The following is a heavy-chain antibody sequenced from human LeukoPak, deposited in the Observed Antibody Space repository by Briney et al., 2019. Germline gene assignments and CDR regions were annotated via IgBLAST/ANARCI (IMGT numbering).Heavy chain of an antibody. V-gene: IGHV3-7*03. D-gene: IGHD6-19*01. CDR3: APDPNKWLRNY. CDR2: IKQDGSDK. J-gene: IGHJ4*02. Sequence: VANIKQDGSDKYYMASVKGRFTISRDNSKNTLYLQMNSLRAEDTAVYYCAPDPNKWLRNYWGQGTLVTVSS.